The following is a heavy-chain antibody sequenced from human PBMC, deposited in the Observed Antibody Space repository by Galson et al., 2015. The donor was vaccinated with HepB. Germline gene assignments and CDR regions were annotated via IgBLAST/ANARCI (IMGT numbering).Heavy chain of an antibody. CDR3: ARDPEDVVVVPAPSLIFDY. V-gene: IGHV7-4-1*02. CDR1: GYTFTSHA. D-gene: IGHD2-2*01. J-gene: IGHJ4*02. CDR2: INTNTGIP. Sequence: SVKVSCKASGYTFTSHAINWVRQAPGQGLEWMGWINTNTGIPTYAQGFTGRFVFSLDTSVSTAYLQISSLKAEDTAVYYCARDPEDVVVVPAPSLIFDYWGQETLVTVSS.